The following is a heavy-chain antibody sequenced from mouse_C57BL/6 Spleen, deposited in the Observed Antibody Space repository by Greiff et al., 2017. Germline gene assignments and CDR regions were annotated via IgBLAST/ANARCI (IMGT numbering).Heavy chain of an antibody. CDR2: IYPGSGST. Sequence: VQLQQPGAELVKPGASVKMSCKASGYTFTSYWITWVKQRPGQGLEWIGDIYPGSGSTNYNEKFKSKATLTVDTSSSTAYMQLSSLTSEDSAVYYCARWSCGSSPYWYFDVWGTGTTVTVSS. D-gene: IGHD1-1*01. CDR1: GYTFTSYW. V-gene: IGHV1-55*01. J-gene: IGHJ1*03. CDR3: ARWSCGSSPYWYFDV.